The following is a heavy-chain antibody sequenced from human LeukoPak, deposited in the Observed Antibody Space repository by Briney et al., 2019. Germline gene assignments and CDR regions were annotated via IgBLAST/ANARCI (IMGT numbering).Heavy chain of an antibody. CDR2: INHNGEMI. Sequence: PGGSLRLSCAASGFTLSNYVMSWVRQAPGKGLEWVSYINHNGEMIFYPDFVKGRFTISRDNAKNSLYLQMNSLRDEDTAVYYCARDNDWAFHYWGQGTLVTVSS. CDR1: GFTLSNYV. V-gene: IGHV3-48*02. D-gene: IGHD3-9*01. CDR3: ARDNDWAFHY. J-gene: IGHJ4*02.